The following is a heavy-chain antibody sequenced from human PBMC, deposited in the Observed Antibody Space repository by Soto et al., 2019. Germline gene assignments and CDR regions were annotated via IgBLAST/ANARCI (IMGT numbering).Heavy chain of an antibody. V-gene: IGHV4-59*08. CDR3: AIHSYGDFAVYYFDY. CDR2: IYFSGTT. J-gene: IGHJ4*02. Sequence: SETLSLTCTVSGGSISSYYWSWIRQPPGKGLEWIGYIYFSGTTNYNPSLRSRVTISVDTSKNQFSLKLSSVTAADTAVYYCAIHSYGDFAVYYFDYWGQGTLVTVSS. CDR1: GGSISSYY. D-gene: IGHD4-17*01.